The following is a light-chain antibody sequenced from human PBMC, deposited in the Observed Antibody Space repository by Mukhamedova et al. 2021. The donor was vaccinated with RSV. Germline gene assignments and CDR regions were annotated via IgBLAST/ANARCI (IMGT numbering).Light chain of an antibody. J-gene: IGKJ1*01. Sequence: WYQRRVHGKATKLLIYKVSDLESGAPSRFSGRGSETEFTLTISSLQPDDPANYYCQQYSVYPWAFGQGTKLEIK. V-gene: IGKV1-5*03. CDR3: QQYSVYPWA. CDR2: KVS.